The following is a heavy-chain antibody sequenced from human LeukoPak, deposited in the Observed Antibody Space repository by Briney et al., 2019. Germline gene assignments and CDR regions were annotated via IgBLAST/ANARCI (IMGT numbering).Heavy chain of an antibody. V-gene: IGHV3-7*04. CDR1: RFTFSTYW. D-gene: IGHD2-2*01. CDR3: ARGGYQLLWY. CDR2: IKQDGSEK. Sequence: GGSLSLSCAASRFTFSTYWMSWVRQAPGTGLEWVASIKQDGSEKSYVESVKGRFTISRDNAKNSLYLQMNSLRAEDTAVYYCARGGYQLLWYWGQGTLVTVSS. J-gene: IGHJ4*02.